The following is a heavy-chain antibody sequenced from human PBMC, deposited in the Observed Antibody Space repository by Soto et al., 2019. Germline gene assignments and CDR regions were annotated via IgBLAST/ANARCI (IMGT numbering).Heavy chain of an antibody. V-gene: IGHV1-69*13. CDR2: IIPIFGTA. CDR1: GGTFSSYA. CDR3: ARGPRSPVDHYYGSGSLRSHDAFDI. D-gene: IGHD3-10*01. Sequence: SVKVSFKACGGTFSSYAISWLRQAPGQGLEWMGGIIPIFGTANYAQKFQGRVTITADESTSTAYMELSSLRSGDTAVYYCARGPRSPVDHYYGSGSLRSHDAFDIWGQGTMVTVSS. J-gene: IGHJ3*02.